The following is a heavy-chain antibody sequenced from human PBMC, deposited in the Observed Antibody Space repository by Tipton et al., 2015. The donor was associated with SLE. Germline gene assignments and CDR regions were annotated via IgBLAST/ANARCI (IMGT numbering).Heavy chain of an antibody. Sequence: TLSLTCSVSGGSVSGYFWSWIRQPAGKRLEWIGRIYTSGITNYNPSLKCRVTMSVDTSKNQFSLKLSSVTAADTAVYYCARLHGYSYGLNWFDPWGQGTLISVSS. CDR2: IYTSGIT. CDR1: GGSVSGYF. J-gene: IGHJ5*02. D-gene: IGHD5-18*01. V-gene: IGHV4-4*07. CDR3: ARLHGYSYGLNWFDP.